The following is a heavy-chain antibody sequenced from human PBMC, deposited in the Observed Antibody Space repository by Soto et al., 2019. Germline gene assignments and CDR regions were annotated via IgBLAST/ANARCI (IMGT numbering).Heavy chain of an antibody. J-gene: IGHJ1*01. D-gene: IGHD2-2*01. Sequence: VQLVESGGGLVQPGGSLRLSCAASGFSFSSYWMHWVRHAPGKGLVWVSRINSDGSSATYADYVKGRFTISRDNAKNTLYLQMNSLTPEDTAVYYCAKGVPAATRYFQHWGQGTLVTVSS. CDR2: INSDGSSA. V-gene: IGHV3-74*01. CDR1: GFSFSSYW. CDR3: AKGVPAATRYFQH.